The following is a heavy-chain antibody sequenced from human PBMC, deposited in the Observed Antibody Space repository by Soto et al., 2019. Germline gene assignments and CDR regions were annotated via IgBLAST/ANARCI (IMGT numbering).Heavy chain of an antibody. D-gene: IGHD2-15*01. J-gene: IGHJ6*02. V-gene: IGHV1-8*01. Sequence: QVQLVQSGAEVKKPGASVKVSCKASGYTFTSYDINWVRQATGQGLEWMGWMNPNSGNTGYAQKFKGRVTMTRNTSIRTAYMELSSLRSEDTAVYYCARGGVVVVVVAANHGMDVWGQGTTVTVSS. CDR2: MNPNSGNT. CDR3: ARGGVVVVVVAANHGMDV. CDR1: GYTFTSYD.